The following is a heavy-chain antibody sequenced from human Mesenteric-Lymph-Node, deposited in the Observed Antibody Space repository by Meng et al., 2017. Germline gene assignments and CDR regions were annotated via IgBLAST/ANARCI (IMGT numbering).Heavy chain of an antibody. J-gene: IGHJ4*02. CDR1: GGSFSGYY. CDR3: ARTIGGADIVVVPAAYYFDY. Sequence: QVQLQQWGAGLLKPSETLSLTCAVYGGSFSGYYWSWIRQPPGKGLEWIGEINHSGSTNYNPSLKSRVTISVDTSKNQFSLKLSSVTAAGTAVYYCARTIGGADIVVVPAAYYFDYWGQGTLVTVSS. V-gene: IGHV4-34*01. CDR2: INHSGST. D-gene: IGHD2-2*01.